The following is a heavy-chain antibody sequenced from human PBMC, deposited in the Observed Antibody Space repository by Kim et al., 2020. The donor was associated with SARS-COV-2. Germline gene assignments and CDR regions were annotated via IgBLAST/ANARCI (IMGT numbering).Heavy chain of an antibody. CDR3: AREGGRGSWYSAFDI. CDR2: MYTSGST. Sequence: SETLSLTCTVSGESISSGSHYWSWIRQPAGKGLEWIGRMYTSGSTNYNPSLKSRVTISVDTSKNQFSLKLSSVTAADTAMYYCAREGGRGSWYSAFDIWGQGTMVTVSS. J-gene: IGHJ3*02. D-gene: IGHD6-13*01. V-gene: IGHV4-61*02. CDR1: GESISSGSHY.